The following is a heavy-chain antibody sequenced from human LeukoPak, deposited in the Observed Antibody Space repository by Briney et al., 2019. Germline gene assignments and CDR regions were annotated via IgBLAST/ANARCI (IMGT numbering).Heavy chain of an antibody. D-gene: IGHD3-3*01. CDR1: GYTFTSYY. CDR2: INPSGGST. J-gene: IGHJ4*02. CDR3: AREPPPYYDFWSGYWPH. Sequence: ASVKVSCKASGYTFTSYYMHWVRQAPGQGLEWMGIINPSGGSTSYAQKFQGRVTMTRDTSTSTVYMELSSLRSEDTAVYYCAREPPPYYDFWSGYWPHWGQGTLATVSS. V-gene: IGHV1-46*01.